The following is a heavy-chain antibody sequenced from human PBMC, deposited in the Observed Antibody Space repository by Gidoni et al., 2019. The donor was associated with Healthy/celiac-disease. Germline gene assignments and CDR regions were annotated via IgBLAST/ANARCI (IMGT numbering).Heavy chain of an antibody. D-gene: IGHD5-12*01. CDR3: AREPITIVATITMRGFDY. J-gene: IGHJ4*02. CDR2: INHSGST. Sequence: QVQLQQWGAGLLKPSETLSLTCAVYGGSFRGYYWSWIRQPPGKGLEWIGEINHSGSTNYNPSLKSRVTISVDTSKNQFSLKLSSVTAADTAVYYCAREPITIVATITMRGFDYWGQGTLVTVSS. CDR1: GGSFRGYY. V-gene: IGHV4-34*01.